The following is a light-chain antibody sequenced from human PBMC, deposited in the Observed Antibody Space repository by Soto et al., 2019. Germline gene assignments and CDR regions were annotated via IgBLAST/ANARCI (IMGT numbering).Light chain of an antibody. CDR1: QSISSW. Sequence: DIQMTQSPSTLSASVGDRVTITCRASQSISSWLAGYQQKPGKAPKILIYDASSLESGVPPRFSGSGSGTEFTLTISSLQPDDFATYYCQQYNSYSRTFGQGTKLEIK. CDR3: QQYNSYSRT. CDR2: DAS. J-gene: IGKJ2*02. V-gene: IGKV1-5*01.